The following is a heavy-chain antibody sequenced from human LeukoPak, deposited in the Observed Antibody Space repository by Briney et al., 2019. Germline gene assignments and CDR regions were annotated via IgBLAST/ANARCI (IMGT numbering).Heavy chain of an antibody. V-gene: IGHV3-30*18. CDR1: GFTFSSYG. CDR2: ISYDGSDK. D-gene: IGHD1-26*01. CDR3: AKAPRPWVGGATGSRYYFHY. Sequence: GGSLRLSCAASGFTFSSYGMHWVRQAPGKGLEWVAVISYDGSDKYFADSVKGRFTISRDNSKNTLYLQMNSLRAEDTAVYYCAKAPRPWVGGATGSRYYFHYWGQGTLVTVSS. J-gene: IGHJ4*02.